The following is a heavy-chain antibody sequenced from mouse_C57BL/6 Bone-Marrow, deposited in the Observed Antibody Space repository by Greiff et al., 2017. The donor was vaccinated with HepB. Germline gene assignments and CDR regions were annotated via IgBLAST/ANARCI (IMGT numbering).Heavy chain of an antibody. CDR2: IDPETGGT. CDR3: TSRRQLRVRDY. J-gene: IGHJ2*01. CDR1: GYTFTDYE. D-gene: IGHD3-2*02. V-gene: IGHV1-15*01. Sequence: QVQLQQSGAELVRPGASVTLSCKASGYTFTDYEMHWVKQTPVHGLEWIGAIDPETGGTAYNQKFKGKATLTADKSSSTAYMDLRSLTSEDSAVYYCTSRRQLRVRDYWGQGTTLTVSS.